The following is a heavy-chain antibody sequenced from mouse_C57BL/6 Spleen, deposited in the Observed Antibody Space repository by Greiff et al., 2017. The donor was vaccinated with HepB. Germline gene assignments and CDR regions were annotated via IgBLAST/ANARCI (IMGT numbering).Heavy chain of an antibody. D-gene: IGHD1-1*01. V-gene: IGHV1-53*01. Sequence: QVQLQQPGTELVKPGASVKLSCKASGYTFTSYWMHWVKQRPGQGLEWIGNINPSNGGTNYNEKFKSKATLTVAKSSSTACMQLSSLTSEDSAVYYCARKFITTVEAWFAYWGQGTLVTVSA. CDR1: GYTFTSYW. CDR3: ARKFITTVEAWFAY. J-gene: IGHJ3*01. CDR2: INPSNGGT.